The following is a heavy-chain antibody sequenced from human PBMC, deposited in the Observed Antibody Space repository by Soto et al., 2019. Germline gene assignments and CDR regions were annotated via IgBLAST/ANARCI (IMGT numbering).Heavy chain of an antibody. D-gene: IGHD6-13*01. V-gene: IGHV3-11*06. CDR3: ARNHIAASGTSAYDI. CDR2: ISPSSSYT. CDR1: GFTFSDYY. Sequence: LRLSCAASGFTFSDYYMSWIRQAPGRGLEWVSYISPSSSYTNYAVSVKGRFTISRDNAKNSVYLQMNSLRAEDTAVYYCARNHIAASGTSAYDIWGQGTMVTVSS. J-gene: IGHJ3*02.